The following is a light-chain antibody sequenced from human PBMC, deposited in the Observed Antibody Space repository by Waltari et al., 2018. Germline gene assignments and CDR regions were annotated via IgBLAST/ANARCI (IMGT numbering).Light chain of an antibody. V-gene: IGKV3-15*01. CDR3: QQYYNWPLT. Sequence: ETGMTQSPGTLSVSPGDRVTLSCRASQTVYGELAWYQQKSGQTPRLLIYGASTRGTSIPARFSGSGSGTEFTLTISSLQSEDFGVYYCQQYYNWPLTFGGGTKVEIK. CDR1: QTVYGE. J-gene: IGKJ4*01. CDR2: GAS.